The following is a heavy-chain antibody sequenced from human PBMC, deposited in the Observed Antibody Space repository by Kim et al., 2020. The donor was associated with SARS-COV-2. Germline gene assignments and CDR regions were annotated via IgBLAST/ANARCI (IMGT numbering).Heavy chain of an antibody. V-gene: IGHV4-34*01. Sequence: SETLSLTCAVYGASFNDYYWNWIRQPPGKGLEWIGEINFSGTTNYSPSLKSRVTISVDTSKNQFSLSLTSVTAADTAVYYCARAHGVYDRRWLDPWGQGNMVTVSS. CDR2: INFSGTT. CDR3: ARAHGVYDRRWLDP. J-gene: IGHJ5*02. D-gene: IGHD4-17*01. CDR1: GASFNDYY.